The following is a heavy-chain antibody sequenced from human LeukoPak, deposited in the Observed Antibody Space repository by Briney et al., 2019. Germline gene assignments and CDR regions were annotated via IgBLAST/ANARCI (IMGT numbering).Heavy chain of an antibody. J-gene: IGHJ6*02. D-gene: IGHD4-17*01. V-gene: IGHV3-33*01. CDR2: IWYDGSNK. Sequence: GRSLRLSCVASGFTFSSYGMHWVRQAPGKGLEWVAVIWYDGSNKYYADSVKGRFTISRDNSKNTLYLPMNSLRAEDTAVYYCARERRGTVTDYYYYGMDVWGQGTTVTVSS. CDR3: ARERRGTVTDYYYYGMDV. CDR1: GFTFSSYG.